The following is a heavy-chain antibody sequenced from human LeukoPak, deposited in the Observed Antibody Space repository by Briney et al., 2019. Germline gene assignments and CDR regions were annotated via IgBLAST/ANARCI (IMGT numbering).Heavy chain of an antibody. V-gene: IGHV4-4*07. J-gene: IGHJ5*02. CDR2: IYTSGST. CDR3: ARRYCSSTSCWWDWFDP. CDR1: GGSISSYY. Sequence: SETLSLTWTVSGGSISSYYWSWIRQPAGKGLEWIGRIYTSGSTNYNPSLRSRVTMSVDTSKNQFSLKLSSVTAADTAVYYCARRYCSSTSCWWDWFDPWGQGTLVTVSS. D-gene: IGHD2-2*01.